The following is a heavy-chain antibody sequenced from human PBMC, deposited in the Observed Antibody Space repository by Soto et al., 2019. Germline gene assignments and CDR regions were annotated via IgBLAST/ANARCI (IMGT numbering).Heavy chain of an antibody. J-gene: IGHJ3*02. CDR3: AIEMSTLFGDYGSGGDAFDI. Sequence: SVKVSCKASGGTFSSYTISWVRQAPGQGLELMGRIIPILGIANYAQKFQGRVTITADKSTSTAYMELSSLRSEDTAVYYCAIEMSTLFGDYGSGGDAFDIWGQGTMVTVSS. V-gene: IGHV1-69*04. CDR2: IIPILGIA. CDR1: GGTFSSYT. D-gene: IGHD3-10*01.